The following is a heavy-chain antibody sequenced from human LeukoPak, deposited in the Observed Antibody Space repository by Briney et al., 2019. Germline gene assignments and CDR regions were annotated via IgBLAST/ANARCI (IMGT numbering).Heavy chain of an antibody. Sequence: ASVKVSCKASGYTFTGYYMHWVRQAPGQGLEWMGWINLNSGGTNYAQKFQGRVTMTRDTSISTAYMELSRLRSDDTAVYYCARDLPLYCSSTSCYTGRYYYYYGMDVWGQGTTVTVSS. V-gene: IGHV1-2*02. J-gene: IGHJ6*02. CDR1: GYTFTGYY. CDR2: INLNSGGT. D-gene: IGHD2-2*02. CDR3: ARDLPLYCSSTSCYTGRYYYYYGMDV.